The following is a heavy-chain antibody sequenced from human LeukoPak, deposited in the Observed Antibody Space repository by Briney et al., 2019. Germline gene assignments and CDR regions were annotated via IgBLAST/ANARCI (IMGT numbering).Heavy chain of an antibody. J-gene: IGHJ4*02. CDR1: GDSISSSSYY. D-gene: IGHD6-19*01. CDR3: ARQSQWLVHFDY. Sequence: SETLSLTCTVSGDSISSSSYYWGWIRQPPGKGLEWIGSIYYSGSTYYNPSLKSRVTISVDTSKNQFSLKLSSVTAADTAVYYCARQSQWLVHFDYWGQGTLVTVSS. CDR2: IYYSGST. V-gene: IGHV4-39*01.